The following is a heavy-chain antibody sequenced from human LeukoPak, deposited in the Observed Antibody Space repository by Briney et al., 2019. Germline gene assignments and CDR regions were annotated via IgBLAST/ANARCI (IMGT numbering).Heavy chain of an antibody. J-gene: IGHJ4*01. D-gene: IGHD1-14*01. Sequence: PGGSLRLSCSASGFTFSSPGMHWVRQAPGKGLEHVSTIGSDGDSTYYADSVKDRFTISRDNSKNALYLQMTSLRPEDSAVYYCVSPVFINYWGQGTLVTVSS. CDR2: IGSDGDST. CDR3: VSPVFINY. V-gene: IGHV3-64D*06. CDR1: GFTFSSPG.